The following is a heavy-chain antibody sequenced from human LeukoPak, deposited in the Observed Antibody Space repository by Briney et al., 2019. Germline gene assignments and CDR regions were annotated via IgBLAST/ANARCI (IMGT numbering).Heavy chain of an antibody. Sequence: PGGSLRLSCAASGFTFSRHWMSWVRQAPGKGLEWVANINQDESEKNYVDSVKGRFTISRDNAKNSMFLQLNSLRVEDTAVYYCAGPATTVTKGFDYWGQGTLVTVSS. V-gene: IGHV3-7*01. CDR3: AGPATTVTKGFDY. CDR1: GFTFSRHW. D-gene: IGHD4-17*01. J-gene: IGHJ4*02. CDR2: INQDESEK.